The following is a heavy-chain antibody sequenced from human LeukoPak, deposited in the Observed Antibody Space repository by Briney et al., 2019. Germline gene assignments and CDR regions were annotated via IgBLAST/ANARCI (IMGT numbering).Heavy chain of an antibody. CDR3: ARLGGSYFPFDY. J-gene: IGHJ4*02. V-gene: IGHV4-38-2*01. Sequence: SETLSLTCAVSGYSISSGYYWGWIRQPPGKGLEWIGSIYHSGSTYYNPSLKSRVTISVDTSKNQFSLKLSSVAAADTAVYYCARLGGSYFPFDYWGQGPLVTVSS. CDR1: GYSISSGYY. CDR2: IYHSGST. D-gene: IGHD1-26*01.